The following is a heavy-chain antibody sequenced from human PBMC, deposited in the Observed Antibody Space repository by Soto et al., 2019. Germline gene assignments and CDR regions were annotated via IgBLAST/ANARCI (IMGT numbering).Heavy chain of an antibody. J-gene: IGHJ3*02. CDR1: GGSISTSGHF. D-gene: IGHD2-21*01. CDR3: ARFLLGGAVDI. CDR2: IYYSGTT. V-gene: IGHV4-31*03. Sequence: QVQLQESGPGLVKPSQTLSLTCTVSGGSISTSGHFWSWIRQHPVKGLEWIGYIYYSGTTYDNPSLKSGLNISVSTSNNQLALTLSSVTAADTAVYYCARFLLGGAVDIWGQGTMVTGSS.